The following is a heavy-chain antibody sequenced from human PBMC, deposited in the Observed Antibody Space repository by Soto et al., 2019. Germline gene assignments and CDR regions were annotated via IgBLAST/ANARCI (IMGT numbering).Heavy chain of an antibody. CDR2: ITSNGGSI. CDR1: GFTFSSYV. CDR3: LVASAAY. D-gene: IGHD6-13*01. J-gene: IGHJ4*02. V-gene: IGHV3-64D*06. Sequence: GGSLRLSCSAPGFTFSSYVMNWVRQAPGKGLEYVSGITSNGGSIFYADSVKGRFIISRDNSQNTVYLQMSSLTTADTAVYYCLVASAAYWGQGTQVTVSS.